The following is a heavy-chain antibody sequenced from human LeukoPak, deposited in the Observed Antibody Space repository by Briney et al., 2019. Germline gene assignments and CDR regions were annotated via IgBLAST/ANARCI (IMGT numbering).Heavy chain of an antibody. CDR2: INSDGTDT. D-gene: IGHD3-22*01. CDR3: ARASGTDGSGYVQVDY. J-gene: IGHJ4*02. V-gene: IGHV3-74*03. Sequence: HPGGSLRLSCAASGFTFNNYWMHWVRQAPGKGLAWVSRINSDGTDTTYADSVKGRFTISRDNAQNTVYLQMNSLRTEDTAVYYCARASGTDGSGYVQVDYWGQGTLVTVSS. CDR1: GFTFNNYW.